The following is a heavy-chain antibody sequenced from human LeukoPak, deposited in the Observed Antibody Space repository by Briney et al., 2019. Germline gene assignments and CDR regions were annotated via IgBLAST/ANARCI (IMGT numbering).Heavy chain of an antibody. CDR3: AAHSSGWYHD. V-gene: IGHV7-4-1*02. Sequence: ASVKVSCKASGYTFTTYPMNWVRQAPGQGLEWMGWINTNTGNPTYAQGFTGRFVFSLDTSVSTAYLQISSLKAEDTAVYYCAAHSSGWYHDWGQGTLVTVSS. CDR1: GYTFTTYP. D-gene: IGHD6-19*01. J-gene: IGHJ4*02. CDR2: INTNTGNP.